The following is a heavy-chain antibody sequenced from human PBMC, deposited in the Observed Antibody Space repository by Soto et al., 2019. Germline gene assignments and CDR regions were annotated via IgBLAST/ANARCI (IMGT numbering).Heavy chain of an antibody. D-gene: IGHD4-17*01. CDR3: ARKNRPHDYGDLPYDAFDI. CDR2: IIPIFGTA. Sequence: VASVKVSCKASGYTFTSYDINWVRQATGQGLEWMGGIIPIFGTANYAQKFQGRVTITADESTSTAYMELSSLRSEDTAVYYCARKNRPHDYGDLPYDAFDIWGQGTMVTVSS. V-gene: IGHV1-69*13. J-gene: IGHJ3*02. CDR1: GYTFTSYD.